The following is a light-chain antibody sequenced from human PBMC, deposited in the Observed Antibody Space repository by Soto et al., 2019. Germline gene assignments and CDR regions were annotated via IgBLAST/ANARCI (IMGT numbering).Light chain of an antibody. J-gene: IGKJ1*01. Sequence: DIVMTQSPDSLAVSLGERATINCKSSQRVLYSSSNKNYLAWYQQKPGQPPKLLIYWASTRESGVPDRCTGSGSGTDFTRTISSLEAEDVAVYYCQQYCSSPWTFGQGTKVEIK. V-gene: IGKV4-1*01. CDR2: WAS. CDR3: QQYCSSPWT. CDR1: QRVLYSSSNKNY.